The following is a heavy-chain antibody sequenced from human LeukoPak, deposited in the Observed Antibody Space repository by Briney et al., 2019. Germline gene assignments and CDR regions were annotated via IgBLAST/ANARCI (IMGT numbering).Heavy chain of an antibody. D-gene: IGHD3-22*01. J-gene: IGHJ4*02. Sequence: PGGSLRLSCAASGFTFSSYGMHWVRQAPGKGLEWVSAISGSGGSTYYADSVKGRFTISRDNSKNTLYLQMNSLRAEDTAVYYCATQAEGDYYDSSGYYSYWGQGTLVTVSS. CDR3: ATQAEGDYYDSSGYYSY. CDR2: ISGSGGST. CDR1: GFTFSSYG. V-gene: IGHV3-23*01.